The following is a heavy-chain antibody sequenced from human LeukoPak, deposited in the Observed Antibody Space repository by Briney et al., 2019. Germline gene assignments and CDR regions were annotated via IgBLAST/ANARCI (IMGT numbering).Heavy chain of an antibody. CDR3: AREESISCFHY. CDR1: RFSLSTSAMR. D-gene: IGHD2-2*01. V-gene: IGHV2-70*04. Sequence: SGPTLVKPTQTLTLTCTFPRFSLSTSAMRVSWIRQPPGKAREWLARINSDDDKFYSTSLQTRLIISKDTSKNQVVLTMTNMDPVDTATYYCAREESISCFHYWGQGTLVTVPS. CDR2: INSDDDK. J-gene: IGHJ4*02.